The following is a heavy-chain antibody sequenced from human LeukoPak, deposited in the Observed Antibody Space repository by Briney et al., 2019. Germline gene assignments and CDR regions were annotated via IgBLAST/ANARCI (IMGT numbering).Heavy chain of an antibody. CDR3: ARVNGQLPSLDY. J-gene: IGHJ4*02. CDR1: GYTFTSYG. D-gene: IGHD1-26*01. V-gene: IGHV1-18*04. CDR2: ISAYNGNT. Sequence: ASVKVSCKASGYTFTSYGISWVRQAPGQGLEWIGWISAYNGNTNFAQKFQGRVTMATDTSTSTAYMELRSLRSDDTAVYYCARVNGQLPSLDYWGQGTLVTVSS.